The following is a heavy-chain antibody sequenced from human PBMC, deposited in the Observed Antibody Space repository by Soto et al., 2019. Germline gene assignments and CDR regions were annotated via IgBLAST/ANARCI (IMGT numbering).Heavy chain of an antibody. CDR2: VYGSDDK. V-gene: IGHV2-5*01. D-gene: IGHD3-3*01. Sequence: QITLQESGPTLVKPTETLTLTCTFSGFSLTTKAVAVGWVRQLPGKALGWLAIVYGSDDKFYNPSLKSRLTITKDTSKSQVVLTLTNMDPMDTATYFCARRYDPYYFDYWGQGTLVTVSS. CDR3: ARRYDPYYFDY. CDR1: GFSLTTKAVA. J-gene: IGHJ4*02.